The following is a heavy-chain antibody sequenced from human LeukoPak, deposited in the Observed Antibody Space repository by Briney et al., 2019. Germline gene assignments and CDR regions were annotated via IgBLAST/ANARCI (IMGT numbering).Heavy chain of an antibody. V-gene: IGHV3-23*01. CDR3: AKDGGLWVSAHWGDS. J-gene: IGHJ4*02. CDR1: GFAFSSYT. Sequence: GGSLRLSCAASGFAFSSYTMSWVRQAPGKGLEWVSTITTSDGNTYYADSVKGRFTVSRDNSKNTLFLQMNSLRAEDTAVYYCAKDGGLWVSAHWGDSWGRGTLVTVSS. CDR2: ITTSDGNT. D-gene: IGHD7-27*01.